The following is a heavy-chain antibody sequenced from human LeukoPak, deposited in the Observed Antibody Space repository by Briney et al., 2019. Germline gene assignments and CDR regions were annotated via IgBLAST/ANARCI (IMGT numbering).Heavy chain of an antibody. Sequence: GGSLRLSCAASGFIFSDYWMAWVRQAPGKRLEWVASTEQGGSANYYLDSVKGRFTISRDNAENSLYLQMNSLRAEDTALYYFARYLTGFSSSWSDDCWGQGTLLTVSS. CDR3: ARYLTGFSSSWSDDC. J-gene: IGHJ4*02. CDR1: GFIFSDYW. CDR2: TEQGGSAN. D-gene: IGHD6-13*01. V-gene: IGHV3-7*01.